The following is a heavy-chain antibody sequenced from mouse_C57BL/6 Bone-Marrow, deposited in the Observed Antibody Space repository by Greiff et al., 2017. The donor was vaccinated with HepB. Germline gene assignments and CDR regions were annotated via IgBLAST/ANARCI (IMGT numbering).Heavy chain of an antibody. V-gene: IGHV1-81*01. Sequence: QVHVKQSGAELARPGASVKLSCKASGYTFTSYGISWVKQRTGQGLEWIGEIYPRSGNTYYNEKFKGKATLTADKSSSTAYMELRSLTSEDSAVYFCARQGVYYGSSYYAMDYWGQGTSVTVSS. CDR2: IYPRSGNT. CDR1: GYTFTSYG. CDR3: ARQGVYYGSSYYAMDY. J-gene: IGHJ4*01. D-gene: IGHD1-1*01.